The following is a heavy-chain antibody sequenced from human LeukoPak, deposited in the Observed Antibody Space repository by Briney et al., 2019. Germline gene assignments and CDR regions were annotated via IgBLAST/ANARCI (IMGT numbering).Heavy chain of an antibody. J-gene: IGHJ6*03. CDR2: IYSGGST. D-gene: IGHD3-10*01. CDR1: GFTVSSNY. V-gene: IGHV3-53*01. Sequence: PGGSLRLSCAASGFTVSSNYMSCVRQAPGKGLEGGSVIYSGGSTYYADSVKGRFTISRDNSKNTLYLQMNTLRAEDTGVYYCARALTYGAGIVGYYYYYYMDVWGKGTTVTVSS. CDR3: ARALTYGAGIVGYYYYYYMDV.